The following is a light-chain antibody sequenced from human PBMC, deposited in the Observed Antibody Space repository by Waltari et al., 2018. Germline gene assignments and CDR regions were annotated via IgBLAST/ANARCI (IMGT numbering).Light chain of an antibody. V-gene: IGLV4-69*01. CDR1: GDYSAYA. CDR3: QTWGMNIQV. Sequence: QLVLTQSPSASASLGASVKLTCTLTGDYSAYAIAWPQQQPEKGPRYLMNVNSDGSHDKADGIPERFSGSSAGAERYLIISRLQSDDEADYFCQTWGMNIQVFGGGTRLTVL. J-gene: IGLJ3*02. CDR2: VNSDGSH.